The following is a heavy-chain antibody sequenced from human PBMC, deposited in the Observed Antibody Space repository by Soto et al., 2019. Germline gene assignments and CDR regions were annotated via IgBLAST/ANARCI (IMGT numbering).Heavy chain of an antibody. CDR1: GFSPTTSGVG. Sequence: QITLNESGPTVVRPTETLTLTCRFSGFSPTTSGVGVGWIRQSPGKAPEWLALIYWDDDKRYSASLKSRLTITKDTSKNQVVLTVSDLDPTDTATYYCAHRVLRTVFGLVTTTAIYFDFWGQGTPVVVSS. V-gene: IGHV2-5*02. J-gene: IGHJ4*02. CDR3: AHRVLRTVFGLVTTTAIYFDF. CDR2: IYWDDDK. D-gene: IGHD3-3*01.